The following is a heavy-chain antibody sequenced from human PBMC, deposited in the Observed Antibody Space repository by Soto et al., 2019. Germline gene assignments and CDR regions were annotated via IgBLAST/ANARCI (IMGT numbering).Heavy chain of an antibody. CDR1: GFTFSSYG. CDR3: ARARNSLISIFSGMDV. J-gene: IGHJ6*02. Sequence: QVQLVESGGGVVQPGRSLRLSCAASGFTFSSYGMHWVRQAPGKGLEWVAVIWYDGSNKYYADSVKGRFTISRDNSKNTLYLQMNSLRAEDTAVYYCARARNSLISIFSGMDVWGQGTTVTVSS. CDR2: IWYDGSNK. V-gene: IGHV3-33*01. D-gene: IGHD2-15*01.